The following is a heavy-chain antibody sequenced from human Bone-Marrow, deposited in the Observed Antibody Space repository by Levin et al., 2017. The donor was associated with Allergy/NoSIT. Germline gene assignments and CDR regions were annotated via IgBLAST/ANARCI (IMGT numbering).Heavy chain of an antibody. CDR3: AREYWGHACSSTSCLNWFDP. CDR2: INPSGGST. CDR1: GYTFTSYY. D-gene: IGHD2-2*01. V-gene: IGHV1-46*01. J-gene: IGHJ5*02. Sequence: GESLKISCKASGYTFTSYYMHWVRQAPGQGLEWMGIINPSGGSTSYAQKFQGRVTMTRDTSTSTVYMELSSLRSEDTAVYYCAREYWGHACSSTSCLNWFDPWGQGTLVTVSS.